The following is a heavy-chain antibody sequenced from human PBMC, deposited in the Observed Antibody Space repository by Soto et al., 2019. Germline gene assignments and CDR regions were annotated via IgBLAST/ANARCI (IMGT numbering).Heavy chain of an antibody. D-gene: IGHD2-8*01. CDR2: ISSSGNT. CDR3: ARAPMVLIRSYFES. V-gene: IGHV4-59*01. J-gene: IGHJ4*01. CDR1: DGSISNFY. Sequence: SETLSLTCTVSDGSISNFYWSWIRQRPGKGLEWIGYISSSGNTNYNPCLKSRGSISVDTSKNQFSLNLTSVTAADTAVYYCARAPMVLIRSYFESWGQGTPVTVSS.